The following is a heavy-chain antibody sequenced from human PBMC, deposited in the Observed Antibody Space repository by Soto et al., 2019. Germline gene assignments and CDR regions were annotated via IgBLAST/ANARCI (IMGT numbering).Heavy chain of an antibody. CDR3: ARDLYCSGGSCYSTNWFDP. Sequence: SVKVSCKASGGTFSSYAISWVRQAPGQGLEWMGGIIPIFGTANYAQKFQGRVTITADESTSTAYMELSSLRSEDTAVYYCARDLYCSGGSCYSTNWFDPWGQGTLVTVSS. V-gene: IGHV1-69*13. J-gene: IGHJ5*02. D-gene: IGHD2-15*01. CDR2: IIPIFGTA. CDR1: GGTFSSYA.